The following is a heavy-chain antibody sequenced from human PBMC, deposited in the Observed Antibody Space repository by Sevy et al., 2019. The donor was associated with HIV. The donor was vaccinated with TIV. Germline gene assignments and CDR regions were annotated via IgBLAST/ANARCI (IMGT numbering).Heavy chain of an antibody. J-gene: IGHJ4*02. CDR2: IFYSGNT. V-gene: IGHV4-39*01. CDR1: GGSISRNSYD. CDR3: ARHFDLVNRGFDF. D-gene: IGHD6-6*01. Sequence: SETLSLTCSVSGGSISRNSYDWGWIRQPPGKGLEWIGSIFYSGNTYYATSLRSRVTISVDTSKNQFSLNLSSVTDADTAVYYCARHFDLVNRGFDFWGQGTLVAVSS.